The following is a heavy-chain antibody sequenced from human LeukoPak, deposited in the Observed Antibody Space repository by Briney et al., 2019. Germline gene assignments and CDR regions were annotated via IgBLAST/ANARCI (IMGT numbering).Heavy chain of an antibody. CDR2: IIPIFGTA. CDR1: GGTFSSYA. J-gene: IGHJ4*02. D-gene: IGHD3-22*01. CDR3: ARDMYYYDSSGYYYVRYFDY. V-gene: IGHV1-69*06. Sequence: ASVKVSCKASGGTFSSYAISWVRQAPGQGLEWMGGIIPIFGTANYAQKFQGRVTITADKSTSTAYMELRSLRSDDTAVYYCARDMYYYDSSGYYYVRYFDYWGQGTLVTVSS.